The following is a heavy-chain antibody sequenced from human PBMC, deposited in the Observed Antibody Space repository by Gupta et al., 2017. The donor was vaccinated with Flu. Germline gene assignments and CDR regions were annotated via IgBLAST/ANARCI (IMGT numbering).Heavy chain of an antibody. D-gene: IGHD3-22*01. V-gene: IGHV1-2*02. CDR3: ARVPDSSGYYYHRNWFDP. Sequence: QGLEWMGWINPNSGGTNYAQKFQCRVTMTRDTSISTAYMELSRLRSDDTAVYYCARVPDSSGYYYHRNWFDPWGQGTLVTVSS. J-gene: IGHJ5*02. CDR2: INPNSGGT.